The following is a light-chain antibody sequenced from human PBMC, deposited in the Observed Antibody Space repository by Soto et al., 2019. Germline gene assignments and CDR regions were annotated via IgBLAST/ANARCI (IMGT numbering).Light chain of an antibody. CDR1: SADVGGYNF. CDR3: ASYAGSQNYV. Sequence: QPVLAQPPSASGSLGQSVTISCTGTSADVGGYNFVSWYQQHPGKAPKLMIFEVSQRPSGVPDRFSGSKSGNTASLTVSELQAEDEDDYDCASYAGSQNYVFGTGTKVTVL. V-gene: IGLV2-8*01. CDR2: EVS. J-gene: IGLJ1*01.